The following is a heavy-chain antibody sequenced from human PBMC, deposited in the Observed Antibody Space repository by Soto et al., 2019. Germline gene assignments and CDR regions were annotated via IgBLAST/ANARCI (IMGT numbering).Heavy chain of an antibody. CDR3: ARDSAYGYLDY. CDR1: GGSISSGGYS. D-gene: IGHD3-10*01. J-gene: IGHJ4*02. CDR2: IYHSGST. Sequence: SETLSLTCAVSGGSISSGGYSWSWIRQPPGKGLEWIGYIYHSGSTYYNPSLKSRVTISVDRSKNQFSLKLSSVTAADTAVYYCARDSAYGYLDYWGQGTLVTVSS. V-gene: IGHV4-30-2*01.